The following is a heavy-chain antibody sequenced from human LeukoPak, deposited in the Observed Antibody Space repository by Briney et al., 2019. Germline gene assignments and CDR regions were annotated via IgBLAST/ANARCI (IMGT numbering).Heavy chain of an antibody. D-gene: IGHD3-10*01. CDR1: GFTFSSYS. J-gene: IGHJ4*02. Sequence: KAGGSLRLSCAASGFTFSSYSMNWVRQAPGKGLEWVSSISSSSSYIYYADSVKGRFTISRDNAKNSLYLQMNSLRAEDTAVYYCARDPFNYYGSGSQKDYWGQGTLVTVSS. CDR3: ARDPFNYYGSGSQKDY. CDR2: ISSSSSYI. V-gene: IGHV3-21*01.